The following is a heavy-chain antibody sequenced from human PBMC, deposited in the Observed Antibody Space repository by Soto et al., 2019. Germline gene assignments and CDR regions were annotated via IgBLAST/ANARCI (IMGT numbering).Heavy chain of an antibody. J-gene: IGHJ4*02. D-gene: IGHD3-10*01. V-gene: IGHV4-4*07. CDR1: GGSISQYY. Sequence: QVQRQESGPGLVKPSETLSLSCGVSGGSISQYYWSWIRQPAGKGLEWIGRIYSGGSTNYNPSLESRGTMSVDTSKNKFSRKLSSVPAADTAVYYCAGGPGGFGDFSLDYWGQGTLATVSS. CDR3: AGGPGGFGDFSLDY. CDR2: IYSGGST.